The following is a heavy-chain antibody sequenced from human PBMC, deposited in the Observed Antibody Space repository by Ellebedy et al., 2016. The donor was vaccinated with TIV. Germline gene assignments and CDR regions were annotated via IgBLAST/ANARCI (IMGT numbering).Heavy chain of an antibody. CDR2: IYWDDVK. CDR1: GFSLSTSGVG. Sequence: SGPTLVKPTQTLKLTCTFSGFSLSTSGVGVGWVRQTPGAALEWLGRIYWDDVKRYSTSLESRLTITKDTSKNKVVLTMTNMDPVQTGTYYCPRKGMATISSRYFDYWGLGTLVTVSS. J-gene: IGHJ4*02. CDR3: PRKGMATISSRYFDY. V-gene: IGHV2-5*02. D-gene: IGHD5-24*01.